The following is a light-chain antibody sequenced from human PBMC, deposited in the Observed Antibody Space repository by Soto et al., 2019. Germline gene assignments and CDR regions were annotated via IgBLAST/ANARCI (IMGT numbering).Light chain of an antibody. CDR1: SSDVGGYKY. CDR2: DVT. Sequence: QSVLTQPASVSGSPGQSITISCTGTSSDVGGYKYVSWYQQHPGKAPKLLIYDVTDRPSGVSNRFSGSTSGNTASLTISGLQAGDEADYYCSSYTRSTTLVFGTGTKLTVL. V-gene: IGLV2-14*03. J-gene: IGLJ1*01. CDR3: SSYTRSTTLV.